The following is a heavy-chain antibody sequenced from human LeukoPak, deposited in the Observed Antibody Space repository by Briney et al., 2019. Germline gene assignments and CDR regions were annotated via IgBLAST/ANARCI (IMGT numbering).Heavy chain of an antibody. Sequence: ASVTVSCKASGYTFTSYATHWVRQAPGQRLEWMGWINAGNGNTKYSQKFQGRVTITRDTSASTAYMELSSLRSEDTAVYYCARALNSSGWYDYWGQGTLVTVSS. CDR3: ARALNSSGWYDY. CDR2: INAGNGNT. D-gene: IGHD6-19*01. V-gene: IGHV1-3*01. CDR1: GYTFTSYA. J-gene: IGHJ4*02.